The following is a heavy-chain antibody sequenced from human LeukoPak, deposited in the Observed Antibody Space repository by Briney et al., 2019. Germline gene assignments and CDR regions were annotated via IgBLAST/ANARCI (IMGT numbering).Heavy chain of an antibody. J-gene: IGHJ3*02. CDR2: INPSGGST. D-gene: IGHD6-19*01. CDR3: ARGGRERYSSGWTDAFDI. Sequence: ASVKVSCKASGYTFTSYYMHWVRQAPGQGLEWMGIINPSGGSTSYAQKFQGRVTMTRDTSTSTVYMELSSLSAEDTGVYYCARGGRERYSSGWTDAFDIWGQGTMVTVSS. V-gene: IGHV1-46*01. CDR1: GYTFTSYY.